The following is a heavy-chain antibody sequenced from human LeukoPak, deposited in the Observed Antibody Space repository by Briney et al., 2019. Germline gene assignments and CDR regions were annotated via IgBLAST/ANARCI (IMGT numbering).Heavy chain of an antibody. CDR3: ARDPIKYYYDSSGYYYESWFDP. Sequence: ASVKVSCKASGYTFTGYYMHWVRQAPGQGLEWMGWINPNSGGTNYAQKFQGRVTMTRDTSISTAYMELSRLRSDDTAVYYCARDPIKYYYDSSGYYYESWFDPWGQGTLDTVSS. J-gene: IGHJ5*02. D-gene: IGHD3-22*01. CDR1: GYTFTGYY. CDR2: INPNSGGT. V-gene: IGHV1-2*02.